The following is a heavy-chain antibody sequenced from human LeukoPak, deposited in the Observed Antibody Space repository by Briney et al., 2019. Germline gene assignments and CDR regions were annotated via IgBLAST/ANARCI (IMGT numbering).Heavy chain of an antibody. D-gene: IGHD6-13*01. CDR2: IYYSGST. V-gene: IGHV4-31*03. CDR3: ARAAAAVYYGMDV. J-gene: IGHJ6*02. CDR1: GGSISSGGYY. Sequence: PSQTLSLTCTVSGGSISSGGYYWSWIRQHPGKGLEWIGYIYYSGSTYYNPSLKSRVTISVDTSKNQFSLKLSSVTAADTAVYHCARAAAAVYYGMDVWGQGTTVTVSS.